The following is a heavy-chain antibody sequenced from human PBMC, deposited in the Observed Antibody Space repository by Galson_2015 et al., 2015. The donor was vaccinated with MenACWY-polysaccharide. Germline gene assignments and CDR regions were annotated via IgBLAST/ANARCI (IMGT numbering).Heavy chain of an antibody. J-gene: IGHJ2*01. V-gene: IGHV2-70*04. D-gene: IGHD3-10*01. CDR1: GFSLSTCGMR. CDR2: IDWDDRK. Sequence: PALVKPTQTLTLTCTFSGFSLSTCGMRVIWIRQPPGKALEWLARIDWDDRKFYSTSLKTRPTISKDTSKNQVILTMTNMDPVDTSTYDRIRFPFGAAGYLDLWGRGTLVTVSS. CDR3: IRFPFGAAGYLDL.